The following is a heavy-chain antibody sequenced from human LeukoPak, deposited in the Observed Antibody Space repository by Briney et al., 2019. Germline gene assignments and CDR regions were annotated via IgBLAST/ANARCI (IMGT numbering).Heavy chain of an antibody. V-gene: IGHV4-59*01. CDR1: GGSISSYY. D-gene: IGHD3-3*01. Sequence: SETLPLTCTVSGGSISSYYWSWIRQPPGKGLEWIGYIYYSGSTNYNPSLKSRVTISVDTSKNQFSLKLSSVTAADTAVHYCARASYDDAFDIWGQGTMVTVSS. CDR3: ARASYDDAFDI. J-gene: IGHJ3*02. CDR2: IYYSGST.